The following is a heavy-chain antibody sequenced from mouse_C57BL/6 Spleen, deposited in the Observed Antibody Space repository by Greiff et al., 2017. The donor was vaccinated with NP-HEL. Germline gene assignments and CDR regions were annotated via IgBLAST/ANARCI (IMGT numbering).Heavy chain of an antibody. CDR1: GYTFTSYT. CDR2: IYPSSGYT. J-gene: IGHJ2*01. CDR3: AKGDYGSSYGDY. Sequence: QVQLQQSGAELARPGASVKMSCKASGYTFTSYTMHWVKQRPGQGLEWIGYIYPSSGYTMYNQTFKDKATLTADKSSSTAYMQLSSLTSEDSAVYYCAKGDYGSSYGDYWGQGTTLTVSS. V-gene: IGHV1-4*01. D-gene: IGHD1-1*01.